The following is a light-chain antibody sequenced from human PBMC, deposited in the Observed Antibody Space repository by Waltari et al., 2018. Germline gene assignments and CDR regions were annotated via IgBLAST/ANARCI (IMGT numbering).Light chain of an antibody. CDR2: KVS. J-gene: IGKJ1*01. CDR1: QSISR. Sequence: DIQMTQSPSTLSASVGDRVTITCRASQSISRLAWYQHKSGKAPDLLIYKVSTLEGGVPSIFSGSGSGTEFTLTIASLQPDDFATYYCQQYNTYPWTFGQGTKVEIK. CDR3: QQYNTYPWT. V-gene: IGKV1-5*03.